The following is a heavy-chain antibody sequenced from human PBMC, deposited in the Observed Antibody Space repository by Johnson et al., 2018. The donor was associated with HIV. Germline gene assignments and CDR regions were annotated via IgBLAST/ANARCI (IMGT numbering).Heavy chain of an antibody. Sequence: VQLVESGGGLVKPGGSLRLSCAASGFTFSSYWMHWVRQAPGKGLVWVSRMNGDGSSTTYADSVKGRFTISRDNAKNTLYLQMNSLRVEDTAVYYCAREQELIGERAFDIWGQGTMVTVSS. V-gene: IGHV3-74*01. CDR3: AREQELIGERAFDI. D-gene: IGHD6-13*01. CDR1: GFTFSSYW. CDR2: MNGDGSST. J-gene: IGHJ3*02.